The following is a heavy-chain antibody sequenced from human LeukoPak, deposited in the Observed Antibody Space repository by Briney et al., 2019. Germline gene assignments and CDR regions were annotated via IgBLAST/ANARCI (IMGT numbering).Heavy chain of an antibody. Sequence: SETLSLTCTVSGDSLSTYYWSWIRQPPGRELEWIGYISTTGKSDYNRSLNSRATISVDMSKNQFSRKLISVTTADTASYYCARIRWGDKGTYWRPLESWGQG. CDR2: ISTTGKS. J-gene: IGHJ6*01. CDR1: GDSLSTYY. V-gene: IGHV4-59*01. D-gene: IGHD1-1*01. CDR3: ARIRWGDKGTYWRPLES.